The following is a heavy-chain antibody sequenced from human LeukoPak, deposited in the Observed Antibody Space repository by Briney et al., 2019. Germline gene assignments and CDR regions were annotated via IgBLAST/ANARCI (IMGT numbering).Heavy chain of an antibody. J-gene: IGHJ6*03. V-gene: IGHV4-34*01. D-gene: IGHD6-13*01. CDR1: GGSFSGYY. Sequence: SETLSLTCAVYGGSFSGYYWSWIRQPPGKGLEWIGEINHSGSTNCNPSLKSRVTISVDTSKNQFSLKLSSVTAADTAVYYCARGLAARTRKYYYYYYMDVWGKGTTVTVSS. CDR2: INHSGST. CDR3: ARGLAARTRKYYYYYYMDV.